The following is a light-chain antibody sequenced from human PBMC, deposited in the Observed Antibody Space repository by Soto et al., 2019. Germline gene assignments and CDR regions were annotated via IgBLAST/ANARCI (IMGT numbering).Light chain of an antibody. CDR3: QQYNNWPPWT. J-gene: IGKJ1*01. CDR1: QSVSSN. Sequence: EIVMTQSPATLSVSPGERATLSCRASQSVSSNLAWYQQKPGQAPRLLIYGSSTRATGIPARFSGSGSGTEFTLTRSSLQSDDFAVYDCQQYNNWPPWTFGQGTKVEIK. V-gene: IGKV3-15*01. CDR2: GSS.